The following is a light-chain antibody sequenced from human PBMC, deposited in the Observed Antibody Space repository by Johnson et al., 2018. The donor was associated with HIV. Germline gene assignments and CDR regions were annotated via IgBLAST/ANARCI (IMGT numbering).Light chain of an antibody. CDR2: RNN. Sequence: QSVLTQAPSASGTPRQRVTISCSGSSSNIGSNTVNWYQQLPGTAPKLLIYRNNQWPSGVPDRFSGSKSGTSASLAISGLQAEDEADYYCAAWDDSLNGYVFGTGTKVTVL. CDR1: SSNIGSNT. CDR3: AAWDDSLNGYV. V-gene: IGLV1-44*01. J-gene: IGLJ1*01.